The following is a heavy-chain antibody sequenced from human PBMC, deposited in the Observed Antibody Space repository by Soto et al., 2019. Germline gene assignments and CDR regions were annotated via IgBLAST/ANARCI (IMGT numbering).Heavy chain of an antibody. CDR3: ARDMGSGYDPGDY. D-gene: IGHD5-12*01. Sequence: QVQLVQSGAEVKNPGDSVKVSCKASGGTFNSYVFNWVRQAPGQGLEWMGGIISIFGTPNYGQKFQGRVTVTADESTGTGFMELSSLTSADTAIYYCARDMGSGYDPGDYCGQGTLVTV. CDR1: GGTFNSYV. V-gene: IGHV1-69*12. J-gene: IGHJ4*02. CDR2: IISIFGTP.